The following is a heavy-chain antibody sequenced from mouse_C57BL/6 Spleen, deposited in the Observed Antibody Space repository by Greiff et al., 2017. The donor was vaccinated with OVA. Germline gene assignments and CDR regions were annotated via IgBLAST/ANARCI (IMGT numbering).Heavy chain of an antibody. V-gene: IGHV1-7*01. CDR1: GYTFTSYW. Sequence: QVQLQQSGAELAKPGASVKLSCKASGYTFTSYWMHWVKQRPGQGLEWIGYINPSSGYTKYNQKFKDKATLTADKSSSTAYMQLSSLTYEDSAVYYCAGGEGRYGYDHDYCGQGTTLTVSS. CDR2: INPSSGYT. D-gene: IGHD2-2*01. J-gene: IGHJ2*01. CDR3: AGGEGRYGYDHDY.